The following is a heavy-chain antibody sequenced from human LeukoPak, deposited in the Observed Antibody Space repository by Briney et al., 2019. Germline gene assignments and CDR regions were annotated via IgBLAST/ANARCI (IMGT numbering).Heavy chain of an antibody. J-gene: IGHJ3*02. CDR1: GYTFTSYY. CDR2: TSAYNGNT. D-gene: IGHD6-25*01. Sequence: ASVKVSCKASGYTFTSYYMHWVRQAPGQGLEWMGWTSAYNGNTNYAQKLQGRVTMTTDTSTSTAYMELRSLRSDDTAVYYCARPIAASTALAFDIWGQGTMVTVSS. CDR3: ARPIAASTALAFDI. V-gene: IGHV1-18*04.